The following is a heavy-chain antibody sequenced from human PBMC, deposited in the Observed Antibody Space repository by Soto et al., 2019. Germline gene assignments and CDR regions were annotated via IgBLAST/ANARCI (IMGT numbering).Heavy chain of an antibody. CDR1: GFNFKDGW. D-gene: IGHD3-22*01. CDR3: SAGIYDSGGCDH. V-gene: IGHV3-15*07. J-gene: IGHJ5*02. Sequence: GGSLRLSCEVSGFNFKDGWMNWVRQAPGKGLEWVGRIKGTTGGGAPEYAAPVRGRFSISRDASKTTLYLDMNSLKAEDTAVYYSSAGIYDSGGCDHWGQGT. CDR2: IKGTTGGGAP.